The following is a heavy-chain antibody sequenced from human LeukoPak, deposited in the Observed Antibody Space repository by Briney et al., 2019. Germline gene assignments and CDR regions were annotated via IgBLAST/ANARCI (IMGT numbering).Heavy chain of an antibody. D-gene: IGHD5-24*01. V-gene: IGHV1-2*02. CDR2: ITPNSGGT. Sequence: ASVKVSCKASGYTFTSYGISRVRQAPGQGLEWMGWITPNSGGTNYAQKFQGRVTMTRDTSISTAYMELSRLTSDDTAVYYCARDRGDGYNAYYFDYWGQGTLVTVSS. CDR3: ARDRGDGYNAYYFDY. CDR1: GYTFTSYG. J-gene: IGHJ4*02.